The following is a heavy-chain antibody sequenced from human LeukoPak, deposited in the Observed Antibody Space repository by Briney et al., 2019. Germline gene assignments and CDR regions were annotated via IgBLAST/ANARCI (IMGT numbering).Heavy chain of an antibody. CDR2: IYYSGST. CDR1: GGSISNYY. J-gene: IGHJ3*02. V-gene: IGHV4-59*01. CDR3: ASQGYYDILTGYSTAFDI. D-gene: IGHD3-9*01. Sequence: KSSETLSLTCTVSGGSISNYYWSRIRQPPGKGLEWIGYIYYSGSTNYNPSLKSRVTISVDTSKNQFSLKLSSVTAADTAVYYCASQGYYDILTGYSTAFDIWGQGTMVTVSS.